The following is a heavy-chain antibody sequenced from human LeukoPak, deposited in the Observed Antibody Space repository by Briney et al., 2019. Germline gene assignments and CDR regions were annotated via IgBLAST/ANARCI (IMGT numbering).Heavy chain of an antibody. J-gene: IGHJ4*02. Sequence: SETLSLTCTASGGSISSYYWSWIRQPPGKGLEWIGYIYYSGGTNYNPSLKSRVTISVDTSKNQFSLKLSSVTAADTAVYYCARSSGRDGYNFLGWGQGTLVTVSS. D-gene: IGHD5-24*01. V-gene: IGHV4-59*01. CDR2: IYYSGGT. CDR1: GGSISSYY. CDR3: ARSSGRDGYNFLG.